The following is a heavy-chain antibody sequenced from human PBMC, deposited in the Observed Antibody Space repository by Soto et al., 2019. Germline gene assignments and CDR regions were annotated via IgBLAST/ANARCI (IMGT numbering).Heavy chain of an antibody. D-gene: IGHD3-22*01. CDR1: GFTFSSYS. J-gene: IGHJ4*02. V-gene: IGHV3-48*02. Sequence: GGSLRLSCAASGFTFSSYSINWVRQVSGKGLERVSYISSSSSTIYYAASVQGRFTISRDNAKNSLYLQMNSLSDEDTGVYYCARVAYYYDSSGYFYWGQETLVTVSS. CDR3: ARVAYYYDSSGYFY. CDR2: ISSSSSTI.